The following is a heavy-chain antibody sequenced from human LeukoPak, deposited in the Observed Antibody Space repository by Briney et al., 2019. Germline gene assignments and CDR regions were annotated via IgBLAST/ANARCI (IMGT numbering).Heavy chain of an antibody. CDR3: ASSVPSSFDY. D-gene: IGHD2/OR15-2a*01. Sequence: GGSLRLSCAASGFAFSSYGMHWVRQAPGKGLVWVSRINSDGSSTSYADSVKGRFTISRDNAKNTLYLQMNSLRAEDTAVYYCASSVPSSFDYWGQGTLVTVSS. CDR2: INSDGSST. J-gene: IGHJ4*02. V-gene: IGHV3-74*01. CDR1: GFAFSSYG.